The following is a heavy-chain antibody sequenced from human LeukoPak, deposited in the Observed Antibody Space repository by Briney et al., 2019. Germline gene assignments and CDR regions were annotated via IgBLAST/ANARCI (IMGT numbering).Heavy chain of an antibody. CDR2: VRVSVDST. J-gene: IGHJ4*02. D-gene: IGHD3-9*01. CDR1: GFTFSSNA. Sequence: PGGSLRLSCAASGFTFSSNAMSWVRQAPGKGLEWVSAVRVSVDSTYYADSVKGRFTISRDNSRNMVYLQMNSLRAEDTAIYYCAKASPYYDVLTGYYYYFDYWGQGTLVTVSS. V-gene: IGHV3-23*01. CDR3: AKASPYYDVLTGYYYYFDY.